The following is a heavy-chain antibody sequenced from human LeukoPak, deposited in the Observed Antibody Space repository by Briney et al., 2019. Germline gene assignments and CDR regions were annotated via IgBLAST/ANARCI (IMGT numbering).Heavy chain of an antibody. CDR2: IYYSGST. J-gene: IGHJ6*04. CDR3: ARQSTADV. V-gene: IGHV4-39*01. D-gene: IGHD2-2*01. CDR1: GGSISSSSYY. Sequence: SETLSLTCTVSGGSISSSSYYWGWIRQPPGKGLEWIGSIYYSGSTYYNPSLKSRVTISVDTSKNQFSLKLSSVTAADTAVYHCARQSTADVWGKGTTVTVSS.